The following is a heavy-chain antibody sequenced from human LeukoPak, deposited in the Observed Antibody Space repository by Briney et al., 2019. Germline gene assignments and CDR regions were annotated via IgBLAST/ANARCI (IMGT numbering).Heavy chain of an antibody. CDR3: ASGSLGDGYGVGDYYQYMDA. J-gene: IGHJ6*03. Sequence: ASVTVSFKASGGTFTSYAISWVRQPPGQGLEWMGGIMPLFGTAIYAQEFQGRVTFTTDESASTAYMEVSSLRSEDTAVYYCASGSLGDGYGVGDYYQYMDAWGKGTTVTVSS. CDR2: IMPLFGTA. V-gene: IGHV1-69*05. CDR1: GGTFTSYA. D-gene: IGHD5-24*01.